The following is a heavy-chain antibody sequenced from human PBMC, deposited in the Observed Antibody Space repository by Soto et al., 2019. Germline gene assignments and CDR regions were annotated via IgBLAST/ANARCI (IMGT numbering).Heavy chain of an antibody. CDR2: INQDGGEK. CDR3: VKDLTYYGSAPGSDYNPISDAY. Sequence: GGSLRLSCAASGFTFSSYWMTLVRQAPGKGLECVSNINQDGGEKYYVDSVRGRFSISRDNAKNSLLLQMNSLRAEDTAVYYCVKDLTYYGSAPGSDYNPISDAYWGQGTLVTVSS. V-gene: IGHV3-7*01. D-gene: IGHD3-10*01. J-gene: IGHJ4*02. CDR1: GFTFSSYW.